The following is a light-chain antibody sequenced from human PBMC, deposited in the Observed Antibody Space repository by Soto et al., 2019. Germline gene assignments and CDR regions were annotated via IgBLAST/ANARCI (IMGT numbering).Light chain of an antibody. Sequence: QSALSQPASMSGSPGQSITIFCTGTSSDVGGYNSVSWYQQYPGKAPKLMIYDVSNRPSGVSNRFSGSKSGNTASLTISRLQAEDEADYYCSSQTSSSTLVGVFGGGTKLTVL. J-gene: IGLJ2*01. CDR3: SSQTSSSTLVGV. V-gene: IGLV2-14*01. CDR2: DVS. CDR1: SSDVGGYNS.